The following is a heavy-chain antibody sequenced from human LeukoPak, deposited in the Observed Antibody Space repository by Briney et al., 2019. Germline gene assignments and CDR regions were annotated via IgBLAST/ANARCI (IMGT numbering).Heavy chain of an antibody. J-gene: IGHJ1*01. CDR1: GGSISSSNW. D-gene: IGHD6-19*01. V-gene: IGHV4-4*02. CDR2: IYHSGST. CDR3: ARDSSGWPKYFQH. Sequence: PSETLSLTCAVSGGSISSSNWWSWVRRPPGKGLEWIGEIYHSGSTNYNPSLKSRVTISVDKSKNQFSLKLSSVTAADTAVYYCARDSSGWPKYFQHWGQGTLVTVSS.